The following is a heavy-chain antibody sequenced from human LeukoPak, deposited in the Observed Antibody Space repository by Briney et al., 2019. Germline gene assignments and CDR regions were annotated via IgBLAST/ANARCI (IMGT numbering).Heavy chain of an antibody. J-gene: IGHJ4*02. CDR2: ISYDGSNK. CDR1: GFTFSSYA. D-gene: IGHD4-17*01. CDR3: ARGNYGEALGY. V-gene: IGHV3-30-3*01. Sequence: GRSLRLSCAASGFTFSSYAMHWVRQAPGKGLEWVAVISYDGSNKYYADSVKGRFTISRDNSKNTLYLQMNSLRAEDTAVYYCARGNYGEALGYWGQGILVTVSS.